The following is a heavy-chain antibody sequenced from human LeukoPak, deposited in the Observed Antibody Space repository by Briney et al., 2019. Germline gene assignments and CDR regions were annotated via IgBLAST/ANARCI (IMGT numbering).Heavy chain of an antibody. CDR3: AGEDNSSGYRPFDI. Sequence: ASVKVSCTASGYTFTGYYIHWVRQDPGQGLEWMGRINPNNGGTNYAQKFQGRVTMTRDMSMSTAYMELSRPRSVDTAVYYCAGEDNSSGYRPFDIWGQGTMVTVPS. D-gene: IGHD3-22*01. CDR2: INPNNGGT. CDR1: GYTFTGYY. V-gene: IGHV1-2*06. J-gene: IGHJ3*02.